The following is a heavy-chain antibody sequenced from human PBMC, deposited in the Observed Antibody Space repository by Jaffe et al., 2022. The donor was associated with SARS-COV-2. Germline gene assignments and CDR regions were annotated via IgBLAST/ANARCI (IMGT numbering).Heavy chain of an antibody. CDR2: IRGDSSYI. CDR1: GFTFSSYS. J-gene: IGHJ4*02. CDR3: ARGWSSISWYIEY. Sequence: EVQLVESGGGLVKPGGSLRLSCAASGFTFSSYSMTWVRQAPGKGLEWVSSIRGDSSYIYSADSVKGRFSISRDNAKNLLHLQMNSLRAEDTAVYYCARGWSSISWYIEYWGQGTPVTVSS. D-gene: IGHD6-13*01. V-gene: IGHV3-21*01.